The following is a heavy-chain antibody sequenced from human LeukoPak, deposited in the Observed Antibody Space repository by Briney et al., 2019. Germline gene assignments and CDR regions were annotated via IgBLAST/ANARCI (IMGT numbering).Heavy chain of an antibody. J-gene: IGHJ4*02. V-gene: IGHV3-7*01. CDR3: ARAAWFGDISFFDY. Sequence: PGGSLRLSCAASGFTFSTYWMSWVRQAPGKGLEWVANIKEDGSEKYYVDSVKGRFTISRDNAKNSLYVQMISLRAEDTAVYYCARAAWFGDISFFDYWGQGTRVTVSS. CDR2: IKEDGSEK. D-gene: IGHD3-10*01. CDR1: GFTFSTYW.